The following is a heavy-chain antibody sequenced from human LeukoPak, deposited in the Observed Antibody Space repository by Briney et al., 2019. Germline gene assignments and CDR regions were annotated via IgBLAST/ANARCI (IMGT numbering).Heavy chain of an antibody. Sequence: GGSLRLSCAASGCTFSSYAMSWVRQAPGKGLEWVSAISGSGGSTYYADSVKGRFTISRDNSKNTLYLQMNSLRAEDTAVYYCATGKRSYPLDYWGQGTLVTVSS. CDR1: GCTFSSYA. D-gene: IGHD1-26*01. CDR2: ISGSGGST. J-gene: IGHJ4*02. CDR3: ATGKRSYPLDY. V-gene: IGHV3-23*01.